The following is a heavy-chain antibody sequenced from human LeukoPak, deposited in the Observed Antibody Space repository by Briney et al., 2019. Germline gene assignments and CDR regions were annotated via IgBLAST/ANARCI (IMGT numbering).Heavy chain of an antibody. Sequence: SETLSLTCTVSGGSVSSGSYYWSWIRQPPGKGLEWIGYIYYSGSTNYNPSLKSRVTISVDTSKNQFSLKLSSVTAADTAVYYCARERGTSLDYWGQGTLVTVSS. D-gene: IGHD3-16*01. J-gene: IGHJ4*02. CDR2: IYYSGST. CDR1: GGSVSSGSYY. V-gene: IGHV4-61*01. CDR3: ARERGTSLDY.